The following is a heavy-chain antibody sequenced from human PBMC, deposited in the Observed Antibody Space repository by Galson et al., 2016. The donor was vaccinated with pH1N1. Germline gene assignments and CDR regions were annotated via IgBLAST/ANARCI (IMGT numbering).Heavy chain of an antibody. V-gene: IGHV4-4*02. CDR1: GGSISSRNW. D-gene: IGHD4-23*01. CDR3: ASDGGDYGGAGQYKYFDT. J-gene: IGHJ5*02. CDR2: IYHIWGT. Sequence: SETLSLTCAVSGGSISSRNWWSWVRQPPGQGLEWIGEIYHIWGTNYNPSLQSRVTISLDQSKNHFSLNLASVTAADTAVYYCASDGGDYGGAGQYKYFDTWGQGTLVTVSS.